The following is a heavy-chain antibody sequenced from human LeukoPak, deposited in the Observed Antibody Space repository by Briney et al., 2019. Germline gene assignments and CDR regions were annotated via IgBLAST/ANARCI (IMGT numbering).Heavy chain of an antibody. CDR1: GYTFTRYD. V-gene: IGHV1-8*01. Sequence: ASVKVSCKASGYTFTRYDINWVRQATGQGLGWMGWMNPNSGSTGYAPKFEGIVTMTRNTSISTAYMELSSLRSEDTAVYYCARGVLHINFDYWGQGTLVTVSS. CDR3: ARGVLHINFDY. D-gene: IGHD2-21*01. J-gene: IGHJ4*02. CDR2: MNPNSGST.